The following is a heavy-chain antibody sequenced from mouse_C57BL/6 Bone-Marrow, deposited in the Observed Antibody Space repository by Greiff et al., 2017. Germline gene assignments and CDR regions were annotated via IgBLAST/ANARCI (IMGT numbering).Heavy chain of an antibody. CDR1: GYSFTSYY. CDR3: ARRRGSPYYYAMDY. Sequence: QVQLQQSGPELVKPGASVKISCKASGYSFTSYYIHWVKQRPGQGLEWIGWIYPGSGNTKYNEKFKGKATLTADTSSSTAYMQLSSLTSEDSAVYYCARRRGSPYYYAMDYWGQGTSVTVSS. V-gene: IGHV1-66*01. J-gene: IGHJ4*01. CDR2: IYPGSGNT. D-gene: IGHD1-1*01.